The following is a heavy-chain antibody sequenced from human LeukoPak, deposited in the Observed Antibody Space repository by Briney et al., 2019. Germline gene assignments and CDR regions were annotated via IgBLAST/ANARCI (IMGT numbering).Heavy chain of an antibody. CDR1: GFTFSSYA. V-gene: IGHV3-23*01. CDR2: LSGSGDTT. D-gene: IGHD2-2*01. CDR3: ARDNQLLSSRTDY. Sequence: GGSLRLSCEASGFTFSSYAMTWVRQAPGKGLEWVSGLSGSGDTTYYADSVEGRFTISRDNFKNTLYLQMNSLRADDTAVYYCARDNQLLSSRTDYWGQGTLVTVSS. J-gene: IGHJ4*02.